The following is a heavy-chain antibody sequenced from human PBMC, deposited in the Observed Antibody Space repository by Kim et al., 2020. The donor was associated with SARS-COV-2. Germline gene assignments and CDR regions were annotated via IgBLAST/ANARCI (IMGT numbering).Heavy chain of an antibody. CDR3: ARRGASSSLSGWVY. CDR2: IFPGDSDT. CDR1: GYIFTSYW. J-gene: IGHJ4*02. Sequence: GESLKISCKGSGYIFTSYWIGWVRQVPGKDLEWMGIIFPGDSDTTYSPSFQGQVTISVDKSVSTAYLQWSSLKASDTAMYYCARRGASSSLSGWVYWGQGTLVTVSS. V-gene: IGHV5-51*01. D-gene: IGHD6-6*01.